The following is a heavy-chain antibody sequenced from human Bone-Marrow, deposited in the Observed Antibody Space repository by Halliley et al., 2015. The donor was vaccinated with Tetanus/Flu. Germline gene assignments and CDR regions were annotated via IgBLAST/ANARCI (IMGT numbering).Heavy chain of an antibody. D-gene: IGHD2-8*01. J-gene: IGHJ4*02. V-gene: IGHV3-7*03. CDR3: ASQKWLQFFDY. Sequence: GLGWVANINQDGSEVHYVDSVKGRFTISRNNAKKSVFLQVDSRRAEDTAVYYCASQKWLQFFDYWGQGIVVTVSS. CDR2: INQDGSEV.